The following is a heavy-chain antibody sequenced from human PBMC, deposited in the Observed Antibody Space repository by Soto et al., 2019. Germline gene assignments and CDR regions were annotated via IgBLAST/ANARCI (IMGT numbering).Heavy chain of an antibody. CDR3: ARDVRNDYGDYEQIRTFYYYGMDV. D-gene: IGHD4-17*01. J-gene: IGHJ6*02. CDR2: INPNNGNT. Sequence: QVQLVQSGAEVKQPGASVKVSCKASGYSFTTYGFGWVRQAPGQGLEWMGWINPNNGNTNYAQKLQGRVTMTTDASTNTAYMELRRLRSDDTAVYYCARDVRNDYGDYEQIRTFYYYGMDVWGQGTTVTVSS. V-gene: IGHV1-18*01. CDR1: GYSFTTYG.